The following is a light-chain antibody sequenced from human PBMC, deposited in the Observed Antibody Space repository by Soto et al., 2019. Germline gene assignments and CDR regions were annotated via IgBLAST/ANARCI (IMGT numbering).Light chain of an antibody. J-gene: IGKJ1*01. CDR3: QPSWT. CDR1: QSISSW. V-gene: IGKV1-5*03. CDR2: KAC. Sequence: DIQMTQSPSTLSASVGDRVTITCRASQSISSWLAWYQQKPGKAPKLLIYKACSLESWVPSRFSGSGSGTEFTLTISSLQPDYFATSYCQPSWTFGQGNKVEIK.